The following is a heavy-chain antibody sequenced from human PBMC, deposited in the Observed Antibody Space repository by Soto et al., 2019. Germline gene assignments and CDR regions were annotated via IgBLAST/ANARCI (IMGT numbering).Heavy chain of an antibody. CDR1: GFTFSSYS. D-gene: IGHD2-15*01. J-gene: IGHJ6*03. CDR3: ARVGGYCSGGSCPPDYYYYYYMDV. Sequence: EVQLVESGGGLVKPGGSLRLSCAASGFTFSSYSMNWVRQAPGKGLEWVSSISSSSSYIYYADSVKGRFTISRDNAKNSLYLQMNSLRAEDTAVYYCARVGGYCSGGSCPPDYYYYYYMDVWGKGTTVTVSS. CDR2: ISSSSSYI. V-gene: IGHV3-21*01.